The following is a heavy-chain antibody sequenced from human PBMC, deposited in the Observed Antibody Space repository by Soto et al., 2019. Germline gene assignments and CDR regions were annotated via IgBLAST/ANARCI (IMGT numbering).Heavy chain of an antibody. D-gene: IGHD2-15*01. J-gene: IGHJ6*02. Sequence: EVQLVETGGGLIQPGGSLRLSCAASGFTVSSNYMSWVRQAPGKGLEWVSVIYSGGSTYYADSVKGRFTISRDNSKNTLYIQMNSLRAEDTAVYYCARGEVVAAKGYGMDVWGQGTTVTVSS. CDR3: ARGEVVAAKGYGMDV. V-gene: IGHV3-53*02. CDR2: IYSGGST. CDR1: GFTVSSNY.